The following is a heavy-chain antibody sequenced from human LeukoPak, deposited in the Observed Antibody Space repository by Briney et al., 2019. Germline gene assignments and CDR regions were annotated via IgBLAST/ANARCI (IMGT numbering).Heavy chain of an antibody. D-gene: IGHD5-24*01. CDR2: ISYDGSNK. J-gene: IGHJ4*02. CDR1: GFTFSSYG. V-gene: IGHV3-30*18. CDR3: AKDGYNTHIFDY. Sequence: GGSLRLSCAASGFTFSSYGVHWVRQAPGKGLEWVAVISYDGSNKYYADSVKGRFTISRDNSKNTLYLQMNSLRAEDTAVYYCAKDGYNTHIFDYWGQGTLVTVSS.